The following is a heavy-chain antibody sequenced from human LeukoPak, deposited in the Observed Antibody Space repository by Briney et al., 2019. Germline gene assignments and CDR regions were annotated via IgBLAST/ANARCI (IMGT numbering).Heavy chain of an antibody. CDR1: GGSISSGAYY. CDR3: ATNRAEL. Sequence: SETLSLTCTVSGGSISSGAYYWSWIRQPAGKGLEWIGRIYNSGSTNYNPSFKSRVTMTIDTSKNQFSLKLNSVTAADTAVYYCATNRAELWGRGTLVTVSS. CDR2: IYNSGST. D-gene: IGHD3-3*01. V-gene: IGHV4-61*02. J-gene: IGHJ2*01.